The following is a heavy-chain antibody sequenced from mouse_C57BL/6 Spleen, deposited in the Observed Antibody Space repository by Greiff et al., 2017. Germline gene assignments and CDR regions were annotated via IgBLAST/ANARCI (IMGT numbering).Heavy chain of an antibody. Sequence: VQLQQPGAELVMPGASVTLSCKASGYTFTSYWMHWVTQRPGQGLEWIGEIDPSDSYTNYNQQFKGKSTLTVDKSSSTAYMQLSSLTSEDSAVYYCARDEGYQFAYWGQGTLVTVSA. CDR2: IDPSDSYT. CDR3: ARDEGYQFAY. V-gene: IGHV1-69*01. D-gene: IGHD2-3*01. CDR1: GYTFTSYW. J-gene: IGHJ3*01.